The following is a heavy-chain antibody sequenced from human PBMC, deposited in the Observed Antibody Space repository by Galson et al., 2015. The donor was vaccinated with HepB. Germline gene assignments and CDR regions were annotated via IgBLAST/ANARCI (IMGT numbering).Heavy chain of an antibody. D-gene: IGHD3-16*02. CDR1: GATFTNLA. CDR3: AVSHALLWSGESSLSYFDS. Sequence: SVKVSCKVSGATFTNLAMHWVRQSPLKGLEWRGGFEPEEGGTVYAQKFQGRVIMTEDTSTDTSYLELRGLTSADTAVYFCAVSHALLWSGESSLSYFDSWGQGTLVTVSS. V-gene: IGHV1-24*01. J-gene: IGHJ4*02. CDR2: FEPEEGGT.